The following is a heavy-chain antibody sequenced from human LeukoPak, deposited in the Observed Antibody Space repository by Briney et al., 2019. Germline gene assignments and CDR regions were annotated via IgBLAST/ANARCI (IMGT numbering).Heavy chain of an antibody. J-gene: IGHJ5*02. V-gene: IGHV3-23*01. Sequence: PGGSLRLSCAASGFTFSSYAMGWVRQAPGKGLDWVSAIGGSGGSTFYADSVKGRFTISRDNSRDTLYLQMNSLRAEDTAVYYCAKGYCASTTCYSRFDPWGQGTLVTVSS. CDR1: GFTFSSYA. CDR3: AKGYCASTTCYSRFDP. D-gene: IGHD2-2*01. CDR2: IGGSGGST.